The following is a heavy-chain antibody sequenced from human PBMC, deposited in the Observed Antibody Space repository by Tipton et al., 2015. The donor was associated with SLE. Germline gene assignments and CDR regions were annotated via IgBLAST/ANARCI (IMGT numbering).Heavy chain of an antibody. V-gene: IGHV3-48*03. CDR1: GFTFSRYE. CDR2: SSNSGDII. J-gene: IGHJ4*02. D-gene: IGHD6-13*01. CDR3: SSDFERQLGMNF. Sequence: SLRLSCAASGFTFSRYEMNWVRQAPGKGLEWISYSSNSGDIIFYADSVKGRFSISRDNAKNSLFLQMNSLRVEDTAIYYCSSDFERQLGMNFWGQGTLVTVSS.